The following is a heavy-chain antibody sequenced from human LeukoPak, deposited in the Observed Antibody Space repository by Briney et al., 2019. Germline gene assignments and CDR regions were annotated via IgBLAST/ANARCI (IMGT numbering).Heavy chain of an antibody. CDR3: ARGISDPSAYSSPGAY. CDR2: IYSDGST. D-gene: IGHD6-13*01. Sequence: QPGGSLRLSCAASGFTVSSSYMTWVRQAPGKGLEWVSVIYSDGSTYYADSVKGRFTISRDNSKNTVYLQMNNLRAEDTAVYYCARGISDPSAYSSPGAYWGQGTLVTVSS. J-gene: IGHJ4*02. V-gene: IGHV3-53*01. CDR1: GFTVSSSY.